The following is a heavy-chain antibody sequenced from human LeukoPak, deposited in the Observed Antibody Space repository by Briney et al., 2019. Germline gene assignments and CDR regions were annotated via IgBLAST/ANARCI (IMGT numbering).Heavy chain of an antibody. CDR3: ARDPHQIVGATTFFDY. V-gene: IGHV7-4-1*02. Sequence: ASVKVSCKASGYTFISYGISWVRQAPGQGLEWMGWINTNTGNPTYAQGFTGRFVFSLDTSVSTAYLQISSLKAEDTAVYYCARDPHQIVGATTFFDYWGQGTLVTVSS. J-gene: IGHJ4*02. CDR1: GYTFISYG. CDR2: INTNTGNP. D-gene: IGHD1-26*01.